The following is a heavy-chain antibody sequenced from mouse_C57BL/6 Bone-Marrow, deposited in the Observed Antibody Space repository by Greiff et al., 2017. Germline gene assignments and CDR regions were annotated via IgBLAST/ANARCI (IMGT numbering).Heavy chain of an antibody. Sequence: VKLMESGAELMKPGASVKLSCKATGYTFTGYWIEWVKQRPGHGLEWIGEILPGSGSTNYNAKFTGKATFTADTSSNTAYMQLSSLTTEDSAIYYCAHYYGSSYGYWGQGTTLTVSS. V-gene: IGHV1-9*01. CDR1: GYTFTGYW. D-gene: IGHD1-1*01. J-gene: IGHJ2*01. CDR3: AHYYGSSYGY. CDR2: ILPGSGST.